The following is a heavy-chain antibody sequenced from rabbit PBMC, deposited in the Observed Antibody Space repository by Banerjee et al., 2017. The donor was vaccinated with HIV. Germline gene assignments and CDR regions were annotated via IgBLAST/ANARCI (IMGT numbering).Heavy chain of an antibody. J-gene: IGHJ6*01. CDR1: GIDFSNTYW. V-gene: IGHV1S40*01. D-gene: IGHD1-1*01. CDR2: TYSGETDDT. CDR3: ARSPGGYGSAVYYFNV. Sequence: QSLEESGGDLVKPGASLTLTCTASGIDFSNTYWCWVRQAPGKGLELIAATYSGETDDTAYASWAKGRFTSSKTSSTTVTLQMTSLTVADTATYFCARSPGGYGSAVYYFNVWGPGTLVTVS.